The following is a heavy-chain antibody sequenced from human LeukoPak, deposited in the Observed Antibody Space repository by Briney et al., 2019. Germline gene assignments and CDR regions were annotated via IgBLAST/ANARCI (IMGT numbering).Heavy chain of an antibody. CDR3: ARPRITMVRGYFDY. CDR1: GGSISSSSYY. J-gene: IGHJ4*02. CDR2: IYYSGST. D-gene: IGHD3-10*01. V-gene: IGHV4-39*01. Sequence: SETLSLTCTVSGGSISSSSYYWGWIRQPPGKGLEWIGSIYYSGSTYYNPSLKSRVTISVDTSKNQFSLKLSSVTAADTAVYYCARPRITMVRGYFDYWGQGTLVTVSS.